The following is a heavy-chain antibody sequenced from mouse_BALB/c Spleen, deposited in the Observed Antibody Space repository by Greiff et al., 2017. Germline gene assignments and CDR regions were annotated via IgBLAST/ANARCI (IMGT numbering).Heavy chain of an antibody. V-gene: IGHV5-12-1*01. D-gene: IGHD1-1*02. CDR2: ISSGGGST. J-gene: IGHJ1*01. Sequence: DVKLVESGGGLVKPGGSLKLSCAASGFAFSSYDMSWVRQTPEKRLEWVAYISSGGGSTYYPDTVKGRFTISRDNAKNTLYLQMSSLKSEDTAMYYCARHYFGYWYFDVWGAGTTVTVSS. CDR3: ARHYFGYWYFDV. CDR1: GFAFSSYD.